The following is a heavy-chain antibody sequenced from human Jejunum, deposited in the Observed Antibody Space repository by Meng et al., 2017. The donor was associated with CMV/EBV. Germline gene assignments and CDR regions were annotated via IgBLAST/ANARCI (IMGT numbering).Heavy chain of an antibody. Sequence: ISLKTSGPWLVKPTPTLTPPCSFSGFSPTTTGMGVGWIRQPPGKALEWLALILWDDDRLYNPSLKTRVTITKDMSTNQVVLTMTNMDPADTGTYYCARGGPVFDFWGQGALVTVSS. J-gene: IGHJ4*02. CDR2: ILWDDDR. CDR3: ARGGPVFDF. V-gene: IGHV2-5*02. CDR1: GFSPTTTGMG.